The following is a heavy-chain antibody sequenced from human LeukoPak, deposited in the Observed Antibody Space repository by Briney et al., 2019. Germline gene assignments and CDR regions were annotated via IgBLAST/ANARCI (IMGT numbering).Heavy chain of an antibody. CDR3: ARLRGAGYFNWLSQSVFHYGMDV. CDR2: FYYSRRT. CDR1: GGSISSYY. V-gene: IGHV4-59*08. D-gene: IGHD3-9*01. Sequence: SETLSLTCTVPGGSISSYYWSWIRQPPGKGLEWIGYFYYSRRTNYTPSLKSRVTISVDASKNQSSLKLSSVTAADTAVYYCARLRGAGYFNWLSQSVFHYGMDVWGQGTTVTVSS. J-gene: IGHJ6*02.